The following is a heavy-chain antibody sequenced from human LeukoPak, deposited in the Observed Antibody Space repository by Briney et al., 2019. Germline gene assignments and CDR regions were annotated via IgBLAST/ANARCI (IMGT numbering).Heavy chain of an antibody. Sequence: GGSLRLSCAASGFTFSSYAMSWVRQAPGKGLEWVSAISGSGGSTYYADSVKGRFTISRDNSKNTLYLQMNSLRAEDTAVYYCAKEASKVVTMVRGVIPGLVDYWGQGTLVTVSS. CDR3: AKEASKVVTMVRGVIPGLVDY. CDR1: GFTFSSYA. D-gene: IGHD3-10*01. V-gene: IGHV3-23*01. CDR2: ISGSGGST. J-gene: IGHJ4*02.